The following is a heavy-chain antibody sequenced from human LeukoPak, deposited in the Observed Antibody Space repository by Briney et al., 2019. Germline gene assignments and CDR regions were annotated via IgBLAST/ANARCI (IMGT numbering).Heavy chain of an antibody. Sequence: GASVKVSCKASGYTFISYVITWVRQAPGQGPEWMGWVRGYNANANYAQKFQGRVTMTTDTSTSTAYMELRSLTSDDTAVYYCARERFDSGGIYRFPFDYWGQGTLVTVSS. CDR2: VRGYNANA. D-gene: IGHD2-15*01. V-gene: IGHV1-18*01. CDR1: GYTFISYV. J-gene: IGHJ4*02. CDR3: ARERFDSGGIYRFPFDY.